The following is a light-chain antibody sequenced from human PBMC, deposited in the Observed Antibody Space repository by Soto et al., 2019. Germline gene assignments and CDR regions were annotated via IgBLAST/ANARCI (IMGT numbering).Light chain of an antibody. CDR3: QQSHTTPPWA. Sequence: DIQMTQSPSSLSASVGDTVTITCRASQSIGKNLHWYQQKPGMAPKLLIYNTFSLHTGVPSRFSGSVSGADFTLTISSLQPEDFAIYFCQQSHTTPPWAFGHGTKVEIK. CDR1: QSIGKN. CDR2: NTF. J-gene: IGKJ1*01. V-gene: IGKV1-39*01.